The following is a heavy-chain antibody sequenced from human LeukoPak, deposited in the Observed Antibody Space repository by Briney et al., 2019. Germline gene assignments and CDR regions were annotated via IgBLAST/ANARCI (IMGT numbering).Heavy chain of an antibody. CDR2: ISGSGGST. J-gene: IGHJ4*02. D-gene: IGHD3-9*01. Sequence: GGSLRLSCAASEFTFSSYAMSWVRQAPGKGLDWVSAISGSGGSTYYADSVKGRFTISRDNSRNTLYLQMNSLRAEDTAVYYCARTPVRGILTGYYTKYYFDYWGQGTLVTVSS. V-gene: IGHV3-23*01. CDR1: EFTFSSYA. CDR3: ARTPVRGILTGYYTKYYFDY.